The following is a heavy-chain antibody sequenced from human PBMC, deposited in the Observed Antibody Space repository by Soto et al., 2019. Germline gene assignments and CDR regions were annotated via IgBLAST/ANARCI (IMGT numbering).Heavy chain of an antibody. V-gene: IGHV3-23*01. J-gene: IGHJ4*02. CDR2: ISGSGDST. CDR3: AKHIGILTGTIDS. Sequence: PGGSLRLSCAASGFTFSSYAMSWVRQAPGKGLEWVSVISGSGDSTYYADSLKGRFTVSRGNSKNTLYLQMNSLRADDTAVYYCAKHIGILTGTIDSWGQGTLVTVSS. D-gene: IGHD4-17*01. CDR1: GFTFSSYA.